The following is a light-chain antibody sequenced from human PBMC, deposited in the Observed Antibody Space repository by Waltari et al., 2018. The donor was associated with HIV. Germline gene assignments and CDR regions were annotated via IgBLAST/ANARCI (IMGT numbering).Light chain of an antibody. CDR2: QVS. CDR3: QHYNNYMWT. CDR1: QSISTY. V-gene: IGKV1-5*03. J-gene: IGKJ1*01. Sequence: DIHLTQSPSPLSASVGDRVTITCRASQSISTYLAWYQQKSGKAPNLLIYQVSTLESGVPSRFSGSGSGTEFSLTISSLQPDDFATYYCQHYNNYMWTFGQGTKVEIK.